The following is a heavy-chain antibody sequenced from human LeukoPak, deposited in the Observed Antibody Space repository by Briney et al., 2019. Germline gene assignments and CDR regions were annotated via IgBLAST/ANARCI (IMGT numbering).Heavy chain of an antibody. D-gene: IGHD2-21*01. J-gene: IGHJ5*02. CDR1: GFTFSSYG. V-gene: IGHV3-30*02. CDR3: AKDSHGSNCGGDCGWFDP. Sequence: GGSLRLSCAASGFTFSSYGMHWVRQAAGKGVGWVAFIRYDGSNKYYADSVKGGFTISRDNSKNTLYLQMNSLRAEDTAVYYCAKDSHGSNCGGDCGWFDPWGQGTLVTVSS. CDR2: IRYDGSNK.